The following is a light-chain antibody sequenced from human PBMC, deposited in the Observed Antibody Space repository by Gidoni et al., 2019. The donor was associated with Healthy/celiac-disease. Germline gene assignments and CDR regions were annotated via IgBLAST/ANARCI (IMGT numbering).Light chain of an antibody. CDR1: SSDVGGYNY. V-gene: IGLV2-14*01. J-gene: IGLJ1*01. CDR3: SSYTSSSTLV. Sequence: QSARTQPASVSGSPGQSITISCTGTSSDVGGYNYVSWYQQHPVKAPKLMIYEVSNRPSWVSTRFSGSKSGNTASLTISGLQAEDEADYYCSSYTSSSTLVFGTGTKVTVL. CDR2: EVS.